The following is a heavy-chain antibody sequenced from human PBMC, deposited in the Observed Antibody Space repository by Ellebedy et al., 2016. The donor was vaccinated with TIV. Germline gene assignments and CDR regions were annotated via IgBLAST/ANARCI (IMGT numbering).Heavy chain of an antibody. D-gene: IGHD3-22*01. CDR3: AKGRGGGSDSSAPRYYFDT. J-gene: IGHJ4*02. CDR2: ISHTGSRT. V-gene: IGHV3-23*01. Sequence: PGGSLRLSCAASGFTVSSNYMNWVRQAPGKGLEWVSTISHTGSRTYYADSVEGRFTISRDNSKKTLYLQMNSLRAEDTAIYYCAKGRGGGSDSSAPRYYFDTWGLGTLVTVSS. CDR1: GFTVSSNY.